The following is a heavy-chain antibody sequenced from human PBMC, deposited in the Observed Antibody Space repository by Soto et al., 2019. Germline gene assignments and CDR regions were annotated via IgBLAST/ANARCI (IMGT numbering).Heavy chain of an antibody. CDR2: IYYSGST. Sequence: SETLSLTCTVSGASINSGDYYWSWIRQAPGKGLEWIGHIYYSGSTYYKPSLKSRVTISIDTSKTQFSLKLTSVTAADTALYYCARVGFTYGTASVWGQGXQVTVSS. V-gene: IGHV4-30-4*01. J-gene: IGHJ4*02. CDR1: GASINSGDYY. CDR3: ARVGFTYGTASV. D-gene: IGHD1-26*01.